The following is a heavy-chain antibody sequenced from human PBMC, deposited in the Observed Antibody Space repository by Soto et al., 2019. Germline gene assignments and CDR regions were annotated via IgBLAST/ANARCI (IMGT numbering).Heavy chain of an antibody. CDR2: INPNSGGT. CDR3: ARDQIPITGTTTYYYGMDV. J-gene: IGHJ6*02. CDR1: GYTFTGYY. V-gene: IGHV1-2*04. D-gene: IGHD1-7*01. Sequence: ASVKVSCKASGYTFTGYYMHWVRQAPGQGLEWMGWINPNSGGTNYAQKFQGWVTMTRGTSISTAYMELSRLRSDDTAVYYCARDQIPITGTTTYYYGMDVWGQGTTVTVSS.